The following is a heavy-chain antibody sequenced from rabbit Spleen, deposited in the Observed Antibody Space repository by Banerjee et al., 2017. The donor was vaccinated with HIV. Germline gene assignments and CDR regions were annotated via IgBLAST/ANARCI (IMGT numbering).Heavy chain of an antibody. CDR3: ARWDGRTASTYTRNL. D-gene: IGHD4-2*01. Sequence: QSLEESGGGLVQPEGSLTLTCTASGFSFSSGDVMCWVRQAPGKGLEWIGCIIPSSGGDTDYANWAKGRFTISKASSTTVTLQMTSLTAADTATYFCARWDGRTASTYTRNLWGPGTLVTVS. CDR2: IIPSSGGDT. J-gene: IGHJ4*01. V-gene: IGHV1S40*01. CDR1: GFSFSSGDV.